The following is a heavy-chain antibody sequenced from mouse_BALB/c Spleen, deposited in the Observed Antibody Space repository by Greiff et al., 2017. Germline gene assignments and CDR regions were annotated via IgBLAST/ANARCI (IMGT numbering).Heavy chain of an antibody. V-gene: IGHV1-18*01. Sequence: VQLQQSGPELVKPGASMKISCKASGYSFTGYTMNWVKQSHGKNLEWIGLINPYNGGTSYNQKFKGKATLTVDKSSSTAYMELLSLTSEDSAVYYCSKFITTATGALDYWGQGTSVTVSS. CDR3: SKFITTATGALDY. CDR2: INPYNGGT. D-gene: IGHD1-2*01. J-gene: IGHJ4*01. CDR1: GYSFTGYT.